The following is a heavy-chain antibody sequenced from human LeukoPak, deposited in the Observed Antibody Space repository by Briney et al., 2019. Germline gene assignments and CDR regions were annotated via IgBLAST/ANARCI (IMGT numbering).Heavy chain of an antibody. D-gene: IGHD2-21*01. CDR3: ARAPVTSCRGAYCYPFDY. Sequence: SETLSLTCTVSSGSIFNNNWWSWVRQPPGKGLEWIGQIFHSGSTNYNPSLKSRVTISVDTSKNQFSLKLSSVTAADTAVYYCARAPVTSCRGAYCYPFDYWGQGTLVTVSS. J-gene: IGHJ4*02. CDR2: IFHSGST. V-gene: IGHV4-4*02. CDR1: SGSIFNNNW.